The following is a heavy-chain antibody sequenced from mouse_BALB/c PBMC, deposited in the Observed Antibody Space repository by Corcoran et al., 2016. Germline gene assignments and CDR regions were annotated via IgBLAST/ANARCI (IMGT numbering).Heavy chain of an antibody. CDR2: ISYDGSN. J-gene: IGHJ2*01. V-gene: IGHV3-6*02. CDR1: GYSITSGYY. CDR3: ATLLLPFDY. D-gene: IGHD1-2*01. Sequence: DVQLQESGPGLVKPSQSLSLTCSVTGYSITSGYYWNWIRQFPGNKLEWMGYISYDGSNNYNPSLKNRISITRDTSKNQFFLRLISVTTEDTATYYCATLLLPFDYWGQGTTLTVSS.